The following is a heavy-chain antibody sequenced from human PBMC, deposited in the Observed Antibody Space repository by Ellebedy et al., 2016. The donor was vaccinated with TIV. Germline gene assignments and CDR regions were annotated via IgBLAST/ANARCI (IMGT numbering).Heavy chain of an antibody. CDR2: INWNGDIT. V-gene: IGHV3-20*04. CDR3: ARHSYGGNSGLDY. D-gene: IGHD4-23*01. Sequence: GESLKISCAASGFTFDDYAMSWVRQVPGTGLEWLSDINWNGDITTYADAFRGRFTVSRDNAKNSLSVQINSLGAEDTALYFCARHSYGGNSGLDYWGRGILVTVSS. CDR1: GFTFDDYA. J-gene: IGHJ4*02.